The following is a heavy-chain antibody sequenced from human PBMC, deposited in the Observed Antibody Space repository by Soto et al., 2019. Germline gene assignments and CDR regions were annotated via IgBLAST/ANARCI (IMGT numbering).Heavy chain of an antibody. CDR2: INIGNKNI. CDR3: ARDFKWYFEL. Sequence: GGSLRLSCASSGFIFSSYSMNWVRQAPGKGLELVAYINIGNKNIYYADSVKGRFTISRDNAKNSLYLQMDSLRAEDTAVYYCARDFKWYFELWGRGTLVTVSS. V-gene: IGHV3-48*01. J-gene: IGHJ2*01. CDR1: GFIFSSYS.